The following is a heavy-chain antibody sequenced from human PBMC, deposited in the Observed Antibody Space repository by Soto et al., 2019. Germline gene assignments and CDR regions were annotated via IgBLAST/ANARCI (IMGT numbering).Heavy chain of an antibody. V-gene: IGHV1-46*01. Sequence: GASVKVSCKASGYTFTSYYMHWVRQAPGQGLEWMGIINPSGGSTSYAQKFQGRVTMTRDTSTSTVYMELSSLRSEDTAVYYCARDQHFDYYGSGAPRDYGMDVWGQGTTVTVSS. CDR2: INPSGGST. CDR3: ARDQHFDYYGSGAPRDYGMDV. CDR1: GYTFTSYY. J-gene: IGHJ6*02. D-gene: IGHD3-10*01.